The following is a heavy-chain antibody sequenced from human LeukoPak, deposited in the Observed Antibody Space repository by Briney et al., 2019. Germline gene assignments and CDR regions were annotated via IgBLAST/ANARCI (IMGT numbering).Heavy chain of an antibody. CDR2: INTNTGNP. V-gene: IGHV7-4-1*02. CDR3: ARFSRYSSSWYRSGMDV. J-gene: IGHJ6*02. D-gene: IGHD6-13*01. CDR1: GYTFTSYA. Sequence: ASVKVSCKASGYTFTSYAMNWVRQAPGQGLEWMGWINTNTGNPTYAQGFTGRFVFSLDTSVSTTYLQISSLKAEDTAVYYCARFSRYSSSWYRSGMDVWGQGTTVIVFS.